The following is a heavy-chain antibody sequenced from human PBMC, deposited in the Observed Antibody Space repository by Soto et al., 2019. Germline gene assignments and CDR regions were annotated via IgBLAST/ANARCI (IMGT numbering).Heavy chain of an antibody. J-gene: IGHJ4*02. Sequence: EVQLVESGGGLVQPGRSLRLSCAASGFTFDDYAMHWVRQAPGKGLEWVSGISWNSGSIGYADSVKGRFTISRDNAKNSLYLQMNSLSAEDTALYYCANENYAYSSSALDYWGQGTLVTVSS. CDR3: ANENYAYSSSALDY. CDR2: ISWNSGSI. V-gene: IGHV3-9*01. CDR1: GFTFDDYA. D-gene: IGHD6-6*01.